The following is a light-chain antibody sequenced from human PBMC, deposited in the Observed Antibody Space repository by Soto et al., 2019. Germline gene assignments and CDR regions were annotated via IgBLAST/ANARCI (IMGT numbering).Light chain of an antibody. CDR3: AAWDDTLRARV. CDR2: SND. J-gene: IGLJ2*01. Sequence: SVLAQPPSASGTPGQRVTIFCSGSNSNIGRNDVTWYQQVPGTAPQCLIYSNDQRPSGVPDRISGSRSGTSASLAISGLQSGDEAEYYCAAWDDTLRARVFGGGTKLTVL. CDR1: NSNIGRND. V-gene: IGLV1-44*01.